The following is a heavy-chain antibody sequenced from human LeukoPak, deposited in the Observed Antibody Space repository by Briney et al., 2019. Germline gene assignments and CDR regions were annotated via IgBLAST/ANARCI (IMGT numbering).Heavy chain of an antibody. CDR2: ISYDGSNK. Sequence: PGRSLRLSCAASGFTFSSYGMHWVRQAPGKGLEWVAVISYDGSNKYYADSVKGRFTISRDNSKNTLYLQMNSLRAEDTAVYYCAKEARGVYYDSSGYYPPLDYWGQGTLVTVSS. D-gene: IGHD3-22*01. CDR3: AKEARGVYYDSSGYYPPLDY. V-gene: IGHV3-30*18. CDR1: GFTFSSYG. J-gene: IGHJ4*02.